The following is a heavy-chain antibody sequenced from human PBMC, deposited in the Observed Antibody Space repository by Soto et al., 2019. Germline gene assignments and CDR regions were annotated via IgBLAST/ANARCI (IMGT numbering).Heavy chain of an antibody. CDR2: IYWDDDK. Sequence: SGPKRVSPTQTLRLTGTFSGFSLSNSGVGVGWIRQPPGKALEWLALIYWDDDKRYSPSLKSRLTITKDTSKNQVVLTMTNMDPLDTATYYCAHLTWIQLWDYWGQGTLVTVSS. D-gene: IGHD5-18*01. CDR1: GFSLSNSGVG. V-gene: IGHV2-5*02. J-gene: IGHJ4*02. CDR3: AHLTWIQLWDY.